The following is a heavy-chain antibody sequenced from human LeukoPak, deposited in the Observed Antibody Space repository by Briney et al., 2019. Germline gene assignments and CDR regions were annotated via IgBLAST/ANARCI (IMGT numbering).Heavy chain of an antibody. CDR3: ARRSGIAVAGAFDY. CDR1: GFSFSSYA. Sequence: AGGSLRLSCAASGFSFSSYAMSWVRQAPGKGLEWVSGISGSDGSTYYADSVKGRFTISRDNSKNTLYLQMNSLRAEDTAVYYCARRSGIAVAGAFDYWGQGTLVTVSS. J-gene: IGHJ4*02. CDR2: ISGSDGST. V-gene: IGHV3-23*01. D-gene: IGHD6-19*01.